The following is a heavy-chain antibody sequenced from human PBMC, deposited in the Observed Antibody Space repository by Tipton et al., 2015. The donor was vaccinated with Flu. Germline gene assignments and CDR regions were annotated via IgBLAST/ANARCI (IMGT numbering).Heavy chain of an antibody. CDR2: ISHSGRT. CDR3: ARSTYYYGSGSADY. Sequence: LRLSCTVSGDSISSSYYWGWIRQPPGKGLEWIGCISHSGRTYYNPSLKSRVTISVDTAKNQFSQRLSSVTAADTAVYYCARSTYYYGSGSADYWGQGTLVTVSS. V-gene: IGHV4-38-2*02. D-gene: IGHD3-10*01. CDR1: GDSISSSYY. J-gene: IGHJ4*02.